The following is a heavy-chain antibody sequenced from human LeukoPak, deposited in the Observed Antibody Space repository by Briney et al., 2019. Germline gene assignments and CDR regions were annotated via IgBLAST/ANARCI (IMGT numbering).Heavy chain of an antibody. CDR1: RFPFSSYW. CDR2: ISPDGSTT. CDR3: ASAWSY. J-gene: IGHJ4*02. D-gene: IGHD1-1*01. V-gene: IGHV3-74*01. Sequence: PGGSLSLSCVPSRFPFSSYWMHWVPHAPGAGLVWVSYISPDGSTTRYADSVKGRFTISRDNAKNRLYLQMNSLRVEDTAVYFCASAWSYWGQGALVTVSS.